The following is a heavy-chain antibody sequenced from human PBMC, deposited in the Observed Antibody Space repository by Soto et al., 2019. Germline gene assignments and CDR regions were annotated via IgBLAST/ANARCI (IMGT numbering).Heavy chain of an antibody. CDR2: MKPNSGST. CDR1: GYTFINYA. V-gene: IGHV1-8*01. Sequence: QVQLVQSGAEVKKPGASVKVSCKASGYTFINYAINWVRQAPGQGLEWVGWMKPNSGSTGYAQRFQGRVTMTRDTSTDTAYMELSSLKSEETAVYYCARDYGGNSGWFDPWGQGTLVTGSS. D-gene: IGHD4-17*01. CDR3: ARDYGGNSGWFDP. J-gene: IGHJ5*02.